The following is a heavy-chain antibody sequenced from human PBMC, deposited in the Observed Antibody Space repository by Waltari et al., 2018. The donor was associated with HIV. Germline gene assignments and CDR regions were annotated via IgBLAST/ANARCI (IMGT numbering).Heavy chain of an antibody. CDR2: IYPGDSDT. J-gene: IGHJ5*02. Sequence: EVQLLQSGAEVKKPGESLTISCKCSGYSFTSSWIGWVRQMPGKGLEWLGIIYPGDSDTRYSPSFQGQVTISADKSISTAYLQWSSLKASDTAMYYCARYITMVRGGANWFDPWGQGTLVTVSS. V-gene: IGHV5-51*03. CDR1: GYSFTSSW. CDR3: ARYITMVRGGANWFDP. D-gene: IGHD3-10*01.